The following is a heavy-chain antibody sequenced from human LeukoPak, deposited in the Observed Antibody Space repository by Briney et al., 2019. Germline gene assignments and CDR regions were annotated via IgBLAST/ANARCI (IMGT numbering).Heavy chain of an antibody. Sequence: PSETLSLTCTVSGGSISSYYWSWIRQPPGKGLEWIGYIYYSGSTNYNPSLKSRVTISVDTSKNQFSLKLSSVTAADTAVYYCAGGDPYSSGSLFFPYWGQGTLVTVSS. CDR1: GGSISSYY. CDR2: IYYSGST. V-gene: IGHV4-59*08. CDR3: AGGDPYSSGSLFFPY. J-gene: IGHJ4*02. D-gene: IGHD3-10*01.